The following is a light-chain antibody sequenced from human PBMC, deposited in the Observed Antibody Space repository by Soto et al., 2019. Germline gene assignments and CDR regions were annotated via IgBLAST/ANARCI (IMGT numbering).Light chain of an antibody. CDR3: QQFSSSSWT. V-gene: IGKV3-20*01. CDR1: QSVSSSY. J-gene: IGKJ1*01. Sequence: ESVLTQSPGTLSLSPGEKATLSCRASQSVSSSYLAWCQQKPGQAPSLLIYAASSRATGLPGRFSGSGSGTDFTLTVSSLEPEDFAVYYCQQFSSSSWTFGRGTKVEIK. CDR2: AAS.